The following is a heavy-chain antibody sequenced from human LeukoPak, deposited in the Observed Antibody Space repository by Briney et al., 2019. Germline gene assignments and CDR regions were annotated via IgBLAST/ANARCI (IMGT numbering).Heavy chain of an antibody. Sequence: PGGSLRLSCAASRFTFSSYGMRWVRQAPGKGLEWVAFIRYDGSNKYYADSVKGRFTISRDNSKNTLYLQMNSLRAEDTAVYYCAKLPGRDYGWGSYRWERDYWGQGTLVTVSS. V-gene: IGHV3-30*02. D-gene: IGHD3-16*02. CDR2: IRYDGSNK. CDR1: RFTFSSYG. J-gene: IGHJ4*02. CDR3: AKLPGRDYGWGSYRWERDY.